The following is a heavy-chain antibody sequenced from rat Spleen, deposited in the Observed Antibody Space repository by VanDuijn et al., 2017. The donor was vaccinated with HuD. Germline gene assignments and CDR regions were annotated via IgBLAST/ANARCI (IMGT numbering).Heavy chain of an antibody. D-gene: IGHD1-11*01. CDR1: GFTYSNYV. CDR3: AKDASDYGGYTNYVDY. J-gene: IGHJ2*01. CDR2: ISTGGGNT. Sequence: EVQLVESGGGLVQPGRSLKLSCAASGFTYSNYVMAWVRQAPTKGLEWVASISTGGGNTYYRDSVKGRFTISRDNAKNTLYLQMDSLRSEDTATYYCAKDASDYGGYTNYVDYWGQGVMVTVSS. V-gene: IGHV5S13*01.